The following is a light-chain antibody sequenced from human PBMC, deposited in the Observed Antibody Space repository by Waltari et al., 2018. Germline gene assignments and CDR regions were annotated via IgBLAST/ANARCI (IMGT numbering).Light chain of an antibody. CDR3: CSYAGRNAFV. CDR1: SSDIGTYKH. J-gene: IGLJ2*01. V-gene: IGLV2-23*03. Sequence: QSALIQPASVSESPGQSITISCTGTSSDIGTYKHFPWYQQYPGQGPKVIIYEGSKRPSGVSDRFSGSKSGNTASLTISGLQAEDEADYYCCSYAGRNAFVFGGGTKLSVL. CDR2: EGS.